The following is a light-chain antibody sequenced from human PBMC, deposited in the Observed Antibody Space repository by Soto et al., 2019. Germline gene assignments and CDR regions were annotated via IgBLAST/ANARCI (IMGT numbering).Light chain of an antibody. J-gene: IGKJ5*01. CDR1: QSLVYSDGNTY. V-gene: IGKV2-30*01. CDR3: MQGTHWPPIT. CDR2: NVS. Sequence: DVVMTQSPLSLPVTLGQPASISCRSSQSLVYSDGNTYLNWFQQRPGQSPRRLIYNVSKRDSGVPDRFSGSGSGTDFTLKISRVEAEDGGVYYCMQGTHWPPITFGRGTRLEIK.